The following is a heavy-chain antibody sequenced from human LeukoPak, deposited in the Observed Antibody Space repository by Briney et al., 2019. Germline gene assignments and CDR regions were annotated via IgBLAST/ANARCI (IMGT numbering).Heavy chain of an antibody. CDR1: GYTFTGYY. D-gene: IGHD3-10*01. Sequence: ASVKVSCKASGYTFTGYYMHWVRQAPGQGLEWMGWINPNSGGTNYAQKFQGRVTMTRDTSISTAYMELSRLRSDDTAVYYCARAMVRGVIFGMDVWGQGTTVTVSS. CDR2: INPNSGGT. V-gene: IGHV1-2*02. CDR3: ARAMVRGVIFGMDV. J-gene: IGHJ6*02.